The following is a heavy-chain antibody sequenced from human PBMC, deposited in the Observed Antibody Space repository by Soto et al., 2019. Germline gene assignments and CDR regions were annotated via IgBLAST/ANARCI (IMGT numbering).Heavy chain of an antibody. J-gene: IGHJ2*01. CDR3: ARDPAYGDYWYFDL. V-gene: IGHV3-30-3*01. D-gene: IGHD4-17*01. CDR1: GFTFSSYA. Sequence: QVQLVESGGGVVQPGRSLRLSCAASGFTFSSYAMHWVRQAPGKGLEWVAVISYYGSNKYYADSVKGRFTISRDNSKNSLYLQMNSLRAEDTAVYYCARDPAYGDYWYFDLWGRGTLVTVSS. CDR2: ISYYGSNK.